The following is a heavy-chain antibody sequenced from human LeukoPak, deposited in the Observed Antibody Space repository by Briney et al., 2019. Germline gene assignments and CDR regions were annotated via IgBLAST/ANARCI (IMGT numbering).Heavy chain of an antibody. J-gene: IGHJ4*02. D-gene: IGHD1/OR15-1a*01. Sequence: GGSLRLSCAASGFTFSSYSMNWVRQAPGKGLEWVSSLISSSRYIYFANSVRGRFSISRDNVKNSLYLQMNSLRAEDTAVYYCAKDSPSRTATTEVPVDYWGQGTLVTVSS. CDR2: LISSSRYI. CDR1: GFTFSSYS. CDR3: AKDSPSRTATTEVPVDY. V-gene: IGHV3-21*01.